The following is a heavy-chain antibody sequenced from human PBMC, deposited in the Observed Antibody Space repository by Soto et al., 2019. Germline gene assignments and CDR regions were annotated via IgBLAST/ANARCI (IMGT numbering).Heavy chain of an antibody. V-gene: IGHV4-61*01. D-gene: IGHD2-8*01. CDR3: AREQRMVYANYGMDV. Sequence: QVQLQESGPGLVKPSETLSLTCTVSGGSVSSGSYYWSWIRQPPGKGLEWIGYIYYSGSTNYNPYLKSRVTISVDTSKNQFSLKLSSVTAADTAVYYCAREQRMVYANYGMDVWGQGTTVTVSS. CDR1: GGSVSSGSYY. CDR2: IYYSGST. J-gene: IGHJ6*02.